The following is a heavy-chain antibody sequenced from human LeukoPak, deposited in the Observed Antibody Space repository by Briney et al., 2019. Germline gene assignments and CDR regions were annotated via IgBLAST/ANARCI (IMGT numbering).Heavy chain of an antibody. D-gene: IGHD3-22*01. Sequence: GGSLRLSCAASGFTFSGYAMSWVRQAPGKGLEWVANIKQDGSEKYYVDSVKGRFTISRDNAKNSLYLQMNSLRAEDTAVYYCAGTYYYDSSGYYGYWGQGTLVTVSS. CDR1: GFTFSGYA. J-gene: IGHJ4*02. CDR3: AGTYYYDSSGYYGY. CDR2: IKQDGSEK. V-gene: IGHV3-7*01.